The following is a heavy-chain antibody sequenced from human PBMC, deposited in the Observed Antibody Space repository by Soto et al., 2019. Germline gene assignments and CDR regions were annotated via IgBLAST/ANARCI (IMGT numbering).Heavy chain of an antibody. CDR1: GFTFSSYA. D-gene: IGHD6-19*01. CDR3: AKDRGSSGRKNSYYYYYGMDV. J-gene: IGHJ6*02. Sequence: GGSLRLSCAASGFTFSSYAMSWVRQAPGKGLEWVSAISGSGGSTYYADSVKGRFTISRDNSKNTLYLQMNSLRAEDTAVYYCAKDRGSSGRKNSYYYYYGMDVWGQGTTVTVSS. V-gene: IGHV3-23*01. CDR2: ISGSGGST.